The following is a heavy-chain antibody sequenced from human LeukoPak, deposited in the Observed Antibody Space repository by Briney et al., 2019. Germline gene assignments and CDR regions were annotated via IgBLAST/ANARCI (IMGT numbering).Heavy chain of an antibody. CDR2: INHSGST. D-gene: IGHD5-12*01. Sequence: PSETLSLTCAVYGGSFSGYYWSWIRQPPGKGLEWIGEINHSGSTNYNPSLKSRVTISVDTSKNQFSLKLSSVTAADTAVYYCARAKHYRGYSGYDWAYYYYYMDVWGKGTTVTVSS. CDR3: ARAKHYRGYSGYDWAYYYYYMDV. V-gene: IGHV4-34*01. J-gene: IGHJ6*03. CDR1: GGSFSGYY.